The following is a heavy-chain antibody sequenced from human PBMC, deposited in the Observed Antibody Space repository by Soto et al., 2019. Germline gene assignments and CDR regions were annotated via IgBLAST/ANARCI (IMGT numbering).Heavy chain of an antibody. CDR3: ARGPPVGVLSDYFDY. Sequence: ASVKVSCKXSGYTFTGYYMHWVRQAPGQGLEWMGWINPNSGGTNYAQKFQGRVTMTRDTSISTAYMELSRLRSDDTAVYYCARGPPVGVLSDYFDYWGQGTLVTVSS. V-gene: IGHV1-2*02. CDR2: INPNSGGT. CDR1: GYTFTGYY. J-gene: IGHJ4*02. D-gene: IGHD3-16*01.